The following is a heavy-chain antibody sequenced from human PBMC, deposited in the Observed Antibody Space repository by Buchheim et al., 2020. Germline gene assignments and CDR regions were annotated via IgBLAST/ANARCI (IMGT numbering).Heavy chain of an antibody. D-gene: IGHD5-24*01. Sequence: QLQLQESGPGLVKPSETLSLTCTVSGGSISSRGWIRQPPGKGLQWIGTIFYSGNTYYNPSLKSRVTISVDTSKNQFSLKLNSVTAADTAVYYCASAVAMATVYFDYWGQGTL. CDR2: IFYSGNT. J-gene: IGHJ4*02. CDR1: GGSISS. CDR3: ASAVAMATVYFDY. V-gene: IGHV4-39*01.